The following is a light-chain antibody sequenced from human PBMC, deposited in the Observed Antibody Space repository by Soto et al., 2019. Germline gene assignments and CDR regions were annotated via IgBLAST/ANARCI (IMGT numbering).Light chain of an antibody. CDR1: QSISGW. CDR3: QQANSFPPT. Sequence: DIQMTQSPSTLSASVGDRVTITCRASQSISGWLAWYQQKAGKAPKLLIYKASTLESAVPSRFSGSGSGTDFTLTISSLQPEDFATYYCQQANSFPPTFGGGTKVDIK. CDR2: KAS. V-gene: IGKV1-5*03. J-gene: IGKJ4*01.